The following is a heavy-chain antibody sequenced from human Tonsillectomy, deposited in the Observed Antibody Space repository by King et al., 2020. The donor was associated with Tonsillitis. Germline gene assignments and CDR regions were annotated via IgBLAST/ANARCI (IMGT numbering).Heavy chain of an antibody. Sequence: VQLQESGPGLVKPSETLSLICTVSGYSISNGYYWGWVRQPPGRGLEWIGSINHSGSTHYNPSLKSRVTISVDTSKNHFSLNLTSVTAADTAVFYCARSDYLLDDFDPWGRGTLVTVSS. CDR2: INHSGST. CDR1: GYSISNGYY. J-gene: IGHJ5*02. V-gene: IGHV4-38-2*02. CDR3: ARSDYLLDDFDP. D-gene: IGHD3/OR15-3a*01.